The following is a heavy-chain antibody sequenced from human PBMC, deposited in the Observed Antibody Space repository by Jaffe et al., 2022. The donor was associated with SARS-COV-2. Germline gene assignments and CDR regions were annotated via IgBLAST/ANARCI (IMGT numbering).Heavy chain of an antibody. CDR1: GFTVSDSY. CDR3: ARRPSTSWGLDY. Sequence: EMQLVESGGGLVQPGGSLRLSCEVSGFTVSDSYLTWVRQPPGRGLEWVSVIYRGGNTYYADSVKGRFATSRDGSRNTLYLQMNSLRPDDTAIYYCARRPSTSWGLDYWGQGTLVTVSA. V-gene: IGHV3-66*02. CDR2: IYRGGNT. J-gene: IGHJ4*02. D-gene: IGHD7-27*01.